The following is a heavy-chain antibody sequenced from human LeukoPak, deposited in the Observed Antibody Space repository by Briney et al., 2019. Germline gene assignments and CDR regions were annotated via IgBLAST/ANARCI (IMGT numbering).Heavy chain of an antibody. CDR2: IWSDGTHK. D-gene: IGHD1-26*01. CDR3: AKSNSESQTTVGN. CDR1: GFTFNTYG. Sequence: GXXLRLSCAASGFTFNTYGMHWVRQAPGKGLEWVAVIWSDGTHKYYSDSAKGRFTISRDNSKNTLYLEMNSLRAEDTAVYYCAKSNSESQTTVGNWGQGTLVTVSS. J-gene: IGHJ4*02. V-gene: IGHV3-33*06.